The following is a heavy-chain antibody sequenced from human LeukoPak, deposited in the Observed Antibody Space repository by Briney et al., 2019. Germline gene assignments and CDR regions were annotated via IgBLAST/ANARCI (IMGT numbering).Heavy chain of an antibody. CDR2: IYHSGST. Sequence: SQTLSLTCAVSGGSISSGGYSWSWIRQPPGKGLEWIGYIYHSGSTYYNPSLKSRVTISVGRSKNQFSLKLSSVTAADTAVYYCARDLEGGAWFDPWGQGTLVTVSS. J-gene: IGHJ5*02. CDR1: GGSISSGGYS. D-gene: IGHD1-1*01. CDR3: ARDLEGGAWFDP. V-gene: IGHV4-30-2*01.